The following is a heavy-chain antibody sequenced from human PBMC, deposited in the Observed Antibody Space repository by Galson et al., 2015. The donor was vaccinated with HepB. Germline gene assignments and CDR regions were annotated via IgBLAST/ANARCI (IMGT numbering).Heavy chain of an antibody. CDR2: IIPIFGTA. CDR1: GGTFSSYA. Sequence: SVKVSCKASGGTFSSYAISWVRQAPGQGLEWMGGIIPIFGTANYAQKFQGRVTITADESTSTAYMELSSLRSEDTAVYYCARDRDIPAAHDAFDIWGQGTMITVSS. D-gene: IGHD2-2*01. J-gene: IGHJ3*02. CDR3: ARDRDIPAAHDAFDI. V-gene: IGHV1-69*13.